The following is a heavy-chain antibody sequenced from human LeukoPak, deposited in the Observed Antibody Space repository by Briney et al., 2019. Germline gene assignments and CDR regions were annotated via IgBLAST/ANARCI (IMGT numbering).Heavy chain of an antibody. D-gene: IGHD5-12*01. CDR3: AKNDLGGIVATPTSVDY. Sequence: AGGPLRLSCAASGFTFSSYGMHWVRQAPGKGLEWVAVISYDGSNKYYADSVKGRFTISRDNSKNTLYLQMNSLRAEDTAVYYCAKNDLGGIVATPTSVDYWGQGTLVTVSS. CDR2: ISYDGSNK. CDR1: GFTFSSYG. J-gene: IGHJ4*02. V-gene: IGHV3-30*18.